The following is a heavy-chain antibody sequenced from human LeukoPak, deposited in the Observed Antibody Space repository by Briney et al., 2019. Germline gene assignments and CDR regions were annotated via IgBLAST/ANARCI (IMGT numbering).Heavy chain of an antibody. J-gene: IGHJ3*01. D-gene: IGHD6-19*01. CDR1: GFLFKLFA. V-gene: IGHV3-23*01. CDR2: IGGTNEET. Sequence: GGSLRLSCVGSGFLFKLFAVGWVRQAPGKGLEWVSVIGGTNEETDYADSVRGHFTISRDNSLNTLFLQMDNLRPEDTAVYYCARDRRWTVAGHDAFDLWGQGTLVTVSS. CDR3: ARDRRWTVAGHDAFDL.